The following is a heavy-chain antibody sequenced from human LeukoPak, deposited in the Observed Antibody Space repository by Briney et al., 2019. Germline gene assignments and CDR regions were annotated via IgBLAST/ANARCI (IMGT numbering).Heavy chain of an antibody. CDR3: ARDGRCGGDCYAT. CDR1: GFSFSSYT. Sequence: GGSLRLSCAASGFSFSSYTMNWVRQAPGKGLEWVSIISSSSSYIYYADSVKGRFTISRDNAKNALYLQMNSLRVEDTAVYYCARDGRCGGDCYATWGQGTRVTVSS. J-gene: IGHJ4*02. CDR2: ISSSSSYI. V-gene: IGHV3-21*01. D-gene: IGHD2-21*02.